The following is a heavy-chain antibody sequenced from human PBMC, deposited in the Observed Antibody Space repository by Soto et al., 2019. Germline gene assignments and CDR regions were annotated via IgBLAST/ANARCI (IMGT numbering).Heavy chain of an antibody. CDR2: ISGTGGST. CDR3: AKSGWESSCFHGFDV. V-gene: IGHV3-23*01. D-gene: IGHD1-26*01. J-gene: IGHJ3*01. Sequence: GGSLRLSXAASGFTFSTYALSWVRQAAGKGLEWVSTISGTGGSTSYADSVKGRSTISRDNRKNTLILQMNNLRARDTAVYNSAKSGWESSCFHGFDVWGQGTMVTVSS. CDR1: GFTFSTYA.